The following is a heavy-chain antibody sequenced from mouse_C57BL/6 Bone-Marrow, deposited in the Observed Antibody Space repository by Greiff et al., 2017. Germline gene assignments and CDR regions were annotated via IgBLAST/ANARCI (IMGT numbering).Heavy chain of an antibody. Sequence: VQLVESGPELVKPGASVKISCKASGYAFSSSWMNWVKQRPGKGLEWIGRIYPGDGDTNYNGKFKGKATLTADKSSSTAYMQLSSLTSEDSAVYFCARSEGTTVVATDFDVWGTGTTVTVSS. V-gene: IGHV1-82*01. CDR3: ARSEGTTVVATDFDV. CDR1: GYAFSSSW. J-gene: IGHJ1*03. D-gene: IGHD1-1*01. CDR2: IYPGDGDT.